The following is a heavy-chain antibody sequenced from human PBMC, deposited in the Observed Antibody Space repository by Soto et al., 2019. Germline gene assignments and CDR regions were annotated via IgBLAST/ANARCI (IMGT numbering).Heavy chain of an antibody. J-gene: IGHJ6*02. CDR3: ARVVAVAGPYLYYGMDV. V-gene: IGHV3-30-3*01. CDR1: GFTFSSYA. Sequence: PGGSLRLSCAASGFTFSSYAMHWVRQAPGKGLEWVAVISYDGSNKYYADSVKGRFTISRDNSKNTLYLQMNSLRAEDTAVYYCARVVAVAGPYLYYGMDVWGQGTTVTLSS. D-gene: IGHD6-19*01. CDR2: ISYDGSNK.